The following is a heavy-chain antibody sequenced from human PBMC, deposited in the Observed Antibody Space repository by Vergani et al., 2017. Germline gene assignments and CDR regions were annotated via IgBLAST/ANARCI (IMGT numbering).Heavy chain of an antibody. CDR1: GGSFNTYY. CDR2: IYSTGST. CDR3: ARFLTGTTIYYYYGMDV. Sequence: QVQLQESGPRLVRPSQTLSLTCTVSGGSFNTYYWSWIRQSPGKGLEWIGYIYSTGSTNYNPSLKSRVTISVDKSKNQFSLKLSSVTAADTAVYYCARFLTGTTIYYYYGMDVWGQGTTVTVSS. V-gene: IGHV4-59*12. J-gene: IGHJ6*02. D-gene: IGHD1-20*01.